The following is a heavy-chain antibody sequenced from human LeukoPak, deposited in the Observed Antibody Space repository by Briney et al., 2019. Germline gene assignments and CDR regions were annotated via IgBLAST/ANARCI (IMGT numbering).Heavy chain of an antibody. Sequence: SETLSLTCTVSGGSISSYYWSWIRQPPGKGLEWIGEINHSGSTNYNPSLKSRVTISVDTSKNQFSLKLSSVTAADTAVYYCARADSGSYYSYYFDYWGQGTLVTVSS. CDR3: ARADSGSYYSYYFDY. CDR2: INHSGST. D-gene: IGHD1-26*01. J-gene: IGHJ4*02. CDR1: GGSISSYY. V-gene: IGHV4-34*01.